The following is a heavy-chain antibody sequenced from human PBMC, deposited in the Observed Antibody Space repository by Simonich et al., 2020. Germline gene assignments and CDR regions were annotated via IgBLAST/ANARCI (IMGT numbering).Heavy chain of an antibody. CDR1: GYTFTGYY. V-gene: IGHV1-2*02. D-gene: IGHD2-2*01. CDR2: INPNMGGT. J-gene: IGHJ3*02. Sequence: QVQLVQSGAEVKKPGASVKVSCKASGYTFTGYYMHWVRQAPGQGLEWMGWINPNMGGTNYAQKFQGRVTMTRDTSISTAYMELSRLRSDDTAVYYCARDPVVPAAIRNAFDIWGQGTMVTVSS. CDR3: ARDPVVPAAIRNAFDI.